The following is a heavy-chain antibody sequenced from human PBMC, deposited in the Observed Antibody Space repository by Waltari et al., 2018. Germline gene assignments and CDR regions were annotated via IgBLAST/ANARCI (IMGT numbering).Heavy chain of an antibody. Sequence: EVQLVESGGGLVQPGGSLRLSCAASGFTFSREWMNWVRQAPGKGLGWVAKIKEDGSQRYYVESGKGRFTISRDNAKNSLYLQMNSLRLEDTALYYCARDHPGSAQVFDFWGQGAQVTVSS. CDR3: ARDHPGSAQVFDF. CDR1: GFTFSREW. CDR2: IKEDGSQR. D-gene: IGHD6-6*01. J-gene: IGHJ4*02. V-gene: IGHV3-7*01.